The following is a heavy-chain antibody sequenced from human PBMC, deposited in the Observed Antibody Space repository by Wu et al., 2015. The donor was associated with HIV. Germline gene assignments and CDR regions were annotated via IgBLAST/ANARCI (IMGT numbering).Heavy chain of an antibody. D-gene: IGHD1-20*01. CDR2: LDPEDGEP. V-gene: IGHV1-24*01. CDR3: ATAGPVGGISGSRILDY. CDR1: GYSITELF. Sequence: QVQLVQSGPEVKKPGASVKVSCKVSGYSITELFIQWVRQAPGKGLEWMGGLDPEDGEPVYTEKLQGRVTMSEDTVTDTAYLELSSLRSEDTAVYYCATAGPVGGISGSRILDYWGQGTLVTVSS. J-gene: IGHJ4*02.